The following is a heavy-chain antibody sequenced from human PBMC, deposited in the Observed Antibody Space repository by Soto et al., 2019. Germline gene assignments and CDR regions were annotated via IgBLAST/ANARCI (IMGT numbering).Heavy chain of an antibody. CDR2: IIPIFGTA. CDR1: GGTFSSYA. D-gene: IGHD3-22*01. CDR3: ARGTYYYDSSGYYYEPYYYYYYGMDV. J-gene: IGHJ6*02. Sequence: SVKVSCKASGGTFSSYAISWVRQAPGQGLEWMGGIIPIFGTANYAQKFQGRVAITADKSTSTAYMELSSLRSEDTAVYYCARGTYYYDSSGYYYEPYYYYYYGMDVWGQGTTVTVSS. V-gene: IGHV1-69*06.